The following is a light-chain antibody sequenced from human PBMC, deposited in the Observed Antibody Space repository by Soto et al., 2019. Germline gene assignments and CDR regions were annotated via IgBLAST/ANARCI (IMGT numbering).Light chain of an antibody. Sequence: EIVLTQSPGTLSLSPGDRATLSCRASQSVSFNFLAWYQQKPGQAPRLLVYGASSRATGIPDRFSGSGSGTDFTLTISRLEPEDVAVYYCQQYGNSPPWTFGQGTKVEIK. J-gene: IGKJ1*01. CDR1: QSVSFNF. CDR2: GAS. V-gene: IGKV3-20*01. CDR3: QQYGNSPPWT.